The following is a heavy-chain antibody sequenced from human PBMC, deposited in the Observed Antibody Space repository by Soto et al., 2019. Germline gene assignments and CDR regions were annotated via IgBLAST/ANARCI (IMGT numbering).Heavy chain of an antibody. CDR3: AKDPGASGSGSYPNWFDP. D-gene: IGHD3-10*01. V-gene: IGHV3-23*01. CDR2: ISGSGGST. CDR1: GFTFSSYA. J-gene: IGHJ5*02. Sequence: GRSLRLSCAASGFTFSSYAMSWVRQAPGKGLEWVSAISGSGGSTYYADSVKGRFTISRDNSKNTLYLQMNSLRAEDTAVYYCAKDPGASGSGSYPNWFDPWGQGTLVTVSS.